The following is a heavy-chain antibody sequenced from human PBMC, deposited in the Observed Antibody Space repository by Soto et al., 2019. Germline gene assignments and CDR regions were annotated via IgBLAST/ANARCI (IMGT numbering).Heavy chain of an antibody. CDR1: GFTFGDYA. CDR2: ITSKNDGGTT. CDR3: TRLPAARRGYCSGGSSYPFDY. V-gene: IGHV3-49*04. J-gene: IGHJ4*02. Sequence: EVQLVDSGGGLVQPGRSLRLSCTASGFTFGDYAMIWVRQAPGKGLEWVGYITSKNDGGTTEYAASVKGRFAISRDDSKSIVYLQMNSLKTEDTAIYYCTRLPAARRGYCSGGSSYPFDYCCQGTPVTVSS. D-gene: IGHD2-15*01.